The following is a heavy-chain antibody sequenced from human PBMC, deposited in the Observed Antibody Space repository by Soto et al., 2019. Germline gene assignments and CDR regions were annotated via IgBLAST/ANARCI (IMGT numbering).Heavy chain of an antibody. J-gene: IGHJ6*02. Sequence: GASAKFSCKASGYNFTSYHTTREPQAPRHGLEWMPCISAPNATTTYAPQRQGRVTITTDTSTSTAYLELGSLRSDDTAGDYCARDLGALWSGELGGYYYGMDVWGQGTTVTVSS. D-gene: IGHD3-10*01. V-gene: IGHV1-18*01. CDR3: ARDLGALWSGELGGYYYGMDV. CDR1: GYNFTSYH. CDR2: ISAPNATT.